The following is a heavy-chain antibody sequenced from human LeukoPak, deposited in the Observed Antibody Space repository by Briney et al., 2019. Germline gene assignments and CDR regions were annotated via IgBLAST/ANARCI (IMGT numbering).Heavy chain of an antibody. Sequence: SETLSLTCTVSGGSISSGDYYWSWIRQPPGKGLEWIGYIYYSGSTYYNPSLKSRVTISVDTSKNQFSLKLSSVTAADTAVYYCARWSGDGYYYDSSGYYRSDYWGQGTLVTVSS. J-gene: IGHJ4*02. V-gene: IGHV4-30-4*01. CDR3: ARWSGDGYYYDSSGYYRSDY. D-gene: IGHD3-22*01. CDR2: IYYSGST. CDR1: GGSISSGDYY.